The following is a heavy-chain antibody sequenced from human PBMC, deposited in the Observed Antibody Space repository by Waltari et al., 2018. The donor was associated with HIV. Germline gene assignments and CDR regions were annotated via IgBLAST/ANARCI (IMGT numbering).Heavy chain of an antibody. Sequence: QVQLQESGPGLVKPSQTLSLTCTVSGGSISSGSYPWRWIRQPPGKGLEWIGRLYTSGSTDYNPSLKSRATISGDTSKNQFSLKLSSVTAADTAVYYCARAVVGGYDLGNNWFDPWGQGTLVTVSS. CDR1: GGSISSGSYP. D-gene: IGHD5-12*01. J-gene: IGHJ5*02. V-gene: IGHV4-61*02. CDR3: ARAVVGGYDLGNNWFDP. CDR2: LYTSGST.